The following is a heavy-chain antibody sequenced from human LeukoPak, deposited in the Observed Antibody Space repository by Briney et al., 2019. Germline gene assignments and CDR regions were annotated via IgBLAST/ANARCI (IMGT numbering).Heavy chain of an antibody. CDR3: ARDRSVAGTVDY. V-gene: IGHV1-2*02. J-gene: IGHJ4*02. CDR2: INPNSGGT. D-gene: IGHD6-19*01. Sequence: ASVKVSCKASGNTFTGYYMHWVRQAPGQGLEWMGWINPNSGGTNYAQKFQGRVTMTRDTSISTAYMELSRLRSDDTAVYYCARDRSVAGTVDYWGQGTLVTVSS. CDR1: GNTFTGYY.